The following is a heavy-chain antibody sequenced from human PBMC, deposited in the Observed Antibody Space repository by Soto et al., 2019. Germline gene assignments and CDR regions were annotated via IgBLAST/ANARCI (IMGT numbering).Heavy chain of an antibody. CDR2: VIPLFGTT. J-gene: IGHJ3*01. Sequence: QVQLVQSGAEVRKPGSSVKVSCKTSGGTFTTYTIYWVLQAPGQGLEWMGRVIPLFGTTKYAQNFQDRVTITAEESTSTAYLELSSLRSEDTAVYYCARRLDDRADAAFDVWGEGTAVTVSA. CDR3: ARRLDDRADAAFDV. V-gene: IGHV1-69*18. D-gene: IGHD6-25*01. CDR1: GGTFTTYT.